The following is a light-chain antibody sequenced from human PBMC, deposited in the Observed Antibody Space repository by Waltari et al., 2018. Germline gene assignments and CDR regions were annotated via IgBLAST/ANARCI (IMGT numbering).Light chain of an antibody. V-gene: IGLV2-14*03. CDR3: SSFSTSSTLLL. CDR1: SSDVGGHNY. CDR2: DVT. J-gene: IGLJ2*01. Sequence: QSALSQPASVSGSPGQSISISCTGTSSDVGGHNYVSWYQQHPGKAPKLLIYDVTNLPAGVSTRFSVSKSGHAASLTISGLQAEYEGDYCCSSFSTSSTLLLFGGGTKLTVL.